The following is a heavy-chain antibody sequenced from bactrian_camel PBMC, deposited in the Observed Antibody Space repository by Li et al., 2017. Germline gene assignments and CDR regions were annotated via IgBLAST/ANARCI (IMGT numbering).Heavy chain of an antibody. D-gene: IGHD6*01. CDR2: MDADGSV. J-gene: IGHJ6*01. V-gene: IGHV3S61*01. CDR1: GPKFDSGY. CDR3: AKTYGGDWVSWTGFGS. Sequence: ESGGGSVRPGGSLRLSCSSSGPKFDSGYMGWFRQAPGMEREGVVGMDADGSVLYADSVKGRFTISRDNVKNTVYLQLNSLKTEDTATYYCAKTYGGDWVSWTGFGSWGQGTQVTVS.